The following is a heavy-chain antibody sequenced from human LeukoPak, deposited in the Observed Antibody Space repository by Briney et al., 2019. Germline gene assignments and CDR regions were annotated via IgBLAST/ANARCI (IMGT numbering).Heavy chain of an antibody. CDR3: ARIVGASDY. CDR1: GGSISSSSYY. V-gene: IGHV4-39*01. D-gene: IGHD1-26*01. J-gene: IGHJ4*02. CDR2: FYYSGST. Sequence: SETLSLTCTVSGGSISSSSYYWGWIRQPPGKGLEWIGIFYYSGSTYYNPSLKSRVTISVDRSKYQFSLKLSSVTAADTAVYYCARIVGASDYWGQGTLVTVSS.